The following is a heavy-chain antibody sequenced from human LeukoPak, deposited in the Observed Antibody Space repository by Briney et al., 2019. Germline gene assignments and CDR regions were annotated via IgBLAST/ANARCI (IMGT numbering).Heavy chain of an antibody. Sequence: SETLSLTCTVSGGSISSSSYYWGWIRQPPGKGLEWIGSIYYSGSTYYNPSLKSRVTISVDTSKNQFSLKLSSVTAADTAVYYCARGSRWELPSRYWGQGTLVTVSS. J-gene: IGHJ4*02. D-gene: IGHD1-26*01. V-gene: IGHV4-39*01. CDR2: IYYSGST. CDR1: GGSISSSSYY. CDR3: ARGSRWELPSRY.